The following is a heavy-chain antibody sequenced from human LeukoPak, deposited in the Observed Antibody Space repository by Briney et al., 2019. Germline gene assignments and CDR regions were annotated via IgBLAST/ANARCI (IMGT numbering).Heavy chain of an antibody. J-gene: IGHJ4*02. Sequence: PGGSLRLSCAASGFTFSSYGMHWVRQAPGKGLEWVAVISYDGSDKYYADSVKGRFTISRDNSRNTLYLQMNTLRAEDTAVYYCARTSGSYPINDVDYWGQGTLVTVSS. D-gene: IGHD1-26*01. V-gene: IGHV3-30*03. CDR2: ISYDGSDK. CDR3: ARTSGSYPINDVDY. CDR1: GFTFSSYG.